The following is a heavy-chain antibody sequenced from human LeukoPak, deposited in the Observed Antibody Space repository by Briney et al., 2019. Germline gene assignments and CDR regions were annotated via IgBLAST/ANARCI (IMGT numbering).Heavy chain of an antibody. CDR1: GFTFSSYS. V-gene: IGHV3-21*01. J-gene: IGHJ3*02. CDR3: ARVYARDQWLVGAFDI. CDR2: ISSSSSYI. D-gene: IGHD6-19*01. Sequence: GGSLRLSCAASGFTFSSYSMNWVRQAPGKGLEWVSSISSSSSYIYYADSVKGRFTISRDNAKNSLYLQMNSLRAEDTAVYYCARVYARDQWLVGAFDIWGQGTMVTVSS.